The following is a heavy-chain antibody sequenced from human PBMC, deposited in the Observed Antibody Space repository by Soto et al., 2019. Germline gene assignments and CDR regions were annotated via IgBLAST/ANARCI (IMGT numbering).Heavy chain of an antibody. V-gene: IGHV3-48*01. D-gene: IGHD3-9*01. J-gene: IGHJ5*02. CDR3: AIFDWLSTNWFDP. Sequence: GGPLRLSWAAAGVTCSSHSMNWVRQAPGKGLEWVSYISSSSSTIYYADSVKGRFTISRDNAKNSLYLQMNSLRAEDTAVYYCAIFDWLSTNWFDPWGQGTLVTVSS. CDR2: ISSSSSTI. CDR1: GVTCSSHS.